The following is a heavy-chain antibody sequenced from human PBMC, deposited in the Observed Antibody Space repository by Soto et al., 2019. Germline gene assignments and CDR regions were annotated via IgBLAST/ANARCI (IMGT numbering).Heavy chain of an antibody. CDR3: ARDLRYSSGWYPTFYFFYYGMDV. J-gene: IGHJ6*02. CDR1: GYTFTGYY. CDR2: INPNSGGT. D-gene: IGHD6-19*01. Sequence: GASVKVSCKASGYTFTGYYMHWVRQAPGQGLEWMGWINPNSGGTNYAQKFQGWVTMTRDTSISTAYMELSRLRSDDTAVYYCARDLRYSSGWYPTFYFFYYGMDVWGQGTTVTVSS. V-gene: IGHV1-2*04.